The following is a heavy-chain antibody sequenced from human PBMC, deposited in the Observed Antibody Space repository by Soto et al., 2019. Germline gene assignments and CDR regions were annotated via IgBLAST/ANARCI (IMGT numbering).Heavy chain of an antibody. V-gene: IGHV3-33*01. J-gene: IGHJ5*02. CDR1: GFTFSNYG. CDR3: VREDSFRDTNVP. CDR2: IWSDGSRK. D-gene: IGHD2-8*01. Sequence: QVQLVESGGGVVQPGRSLRLSCAASGFTFSNYGMHWVRQAPDKGLEWVAVIWSDGSRKSYADSVKGRFTISRDDSKKTLYLEMSSLRVDDTAVYDCVREDSFRDTNVPWGQGTLVTVSS.